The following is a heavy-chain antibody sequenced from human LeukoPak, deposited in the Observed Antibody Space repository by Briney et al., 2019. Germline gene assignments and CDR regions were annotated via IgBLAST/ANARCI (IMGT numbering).Heavy chain of an antibody. Sequence: GGSLRLSCAASGFTFSSYSMNWVRQAPGKGLEWVSSISSSSSYIYYADPVKGRFTISRDNAKNSLYLQMNSLRAEDTAVYYCARDRGYYDSSGYYRGLDYWGQGTLVAVSS. CDR1: GFTFSSYS. J-gene: IGHJ4*02. D-gene: IGHD3-22*01. V-gene: IGHV3-21*01. CDR2: ISSSSSYI. CDR3: ARDRGYYDSSGYYRGLDY.